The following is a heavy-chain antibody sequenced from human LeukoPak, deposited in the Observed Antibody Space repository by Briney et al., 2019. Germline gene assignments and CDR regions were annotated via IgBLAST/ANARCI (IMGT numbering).Heavy chain of an antibody. Sequence: PGGSLRLSCAASGFTFSSYGMSWVRQAPGKGLEWVSAISGSGGSTYYADSVKGRFTISRDNSKNTLYLQMNSLRAEDTAIYYCAKHGRGLWYFDLWGRGTLVTVSS. CDR2: ISGSGGST. CDR3: AKHGRGLWYFDL. CDR1: GFTFSSYG. J-gene: IGHJ2*01. D-gene: IGHD3/OR15-3a*01. V-gene: IGHV3-23*01.